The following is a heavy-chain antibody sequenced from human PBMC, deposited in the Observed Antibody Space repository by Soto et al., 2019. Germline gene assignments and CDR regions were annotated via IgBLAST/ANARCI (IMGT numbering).Heavy chain of an antibody. J-gene: IGHJ4*02. CDR1: GGSISSSSYY. CDR2: IYYSGRT. V-gene: IGHV4-39*01. Sequence: QLPLQESGPGLVKPSETLSLPCTVSGGSISSSSYYLGWIRPTPGKGMEWIGRIYYSGRTYYNPSLKSRGTISVDTSKSQFSLKLSSVTAADTAVYYCASPIAARRISAACSDYWGQGTLVTVSS. CDR3: ASPIAARRISAACSDY. D-gene: IGHD6-6*01.